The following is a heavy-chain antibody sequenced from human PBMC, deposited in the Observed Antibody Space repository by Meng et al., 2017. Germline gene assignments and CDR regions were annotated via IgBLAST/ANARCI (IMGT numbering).Heavy chain of an antibody. V-gene: IGHV4-59*01. J-gene: IGHJ3*02. Sequence: LRLSCTVSGGSISSYYWSWIRQPPGKGLEWIGYIYYSGSTNYNPPLKSRVTITVTTSKNQFYLKVSSVTAADTAVYYFAGGFDAFDIWGQGTMVTVSS. CDR1: GGSISSYY. CDR3: AGGFDAFDI. CDR2: IYYSGST.